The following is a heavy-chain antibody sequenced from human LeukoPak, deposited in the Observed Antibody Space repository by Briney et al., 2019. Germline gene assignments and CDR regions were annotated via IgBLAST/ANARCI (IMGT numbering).Heavy chain of an antibody. CDR1: GFTFSDYY. CDR2: ISSSSSYT. CDR3: ASRSYYYYGMDV. V-gene: IGHV3-11*06. J-gene: IGHJ6*02. Sequence: GSLRLSFAASGFTFSDYYMSWIRQAPGKGLEWVSYISSSSSYTNYADSVKGRFTISRDNAKNSLYLQMNSLRAEDTAVYYCASRSYYYYGMDVWGQGTTVTVSS.